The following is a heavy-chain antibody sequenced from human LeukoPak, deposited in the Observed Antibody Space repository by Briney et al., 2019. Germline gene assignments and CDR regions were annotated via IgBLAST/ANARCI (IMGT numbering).Heavy chain of an antibody. J-gene: IGHJ4*02. CDR1: GFTFSSFD. D-gene: IGHD1-26*01. CDR2: IGTVGDT. Sequence: PGGSLSLSCAASGFTFSSFDMHWVRQAKGKGLEWVSSIGTVGDTYYSGSVKGRFTISRDDAKNSLYLQMNSLRAGDTTVYYCVRGGPTGFDYWGQGTLVTVSS. V-gene: IGHV3-13*01. CDR3: VRGGPTGFDY.